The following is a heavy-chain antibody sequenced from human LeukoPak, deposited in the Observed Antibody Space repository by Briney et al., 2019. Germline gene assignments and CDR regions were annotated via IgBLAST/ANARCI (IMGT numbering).Heavy chain of an antibody. D-gene: IGHD6-19*01. Sequence: GGSLRLSCAASGFTFSSYVMNWVRQAPGKGLEWVSAISGSGGSTYYADSVKGRFTISRDNSKNTPYLQTNSLRAEDTAVYYCAISAVAGSLGYWGQGTLVTVSS. CDR1: GFTFSSYV. CDR2: ISGSGGST. CDR3: AISAVAGSLGY. J-gene: IGHJ4*02. V-gene: IGHV3-23*01.